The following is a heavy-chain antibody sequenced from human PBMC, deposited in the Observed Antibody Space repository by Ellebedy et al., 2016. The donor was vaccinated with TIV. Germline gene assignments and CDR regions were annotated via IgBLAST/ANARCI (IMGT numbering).Heavy chain of an antibody. CDR2: IKSKSDGGTT. J-gene: IGHJ4*02. Sequence: GESLKISCAVSGLSFSSAWMSWVRQAPGKGLEWVVSIKSKSDGGTTDHAATVKGRLTISKDDSKNTLYFQMNSLKIDDTAVYYCITKDYSSAWYNIYWGQGTLVTVSS. V-gene: IGHV3-15*01. CDR1: GLSFSSAW. D-gene: IGHD6-19*01. CDR3: ITKDYSSAWYNIY.